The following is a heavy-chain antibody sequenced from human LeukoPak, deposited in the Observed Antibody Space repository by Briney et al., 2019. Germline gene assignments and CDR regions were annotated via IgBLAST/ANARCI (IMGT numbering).Heavy chain of an antibody. CDR2: IGRSGDSI. D-gene: IGHD3-16*01. CDR1: GFTFSSYE. Sequence: GGSLRLSCAASGFTFSSYEMNWVRQAPEKGLEWISYIGRSGDSIYYADSLKGRVTISRDNSKKTLYLQMNSLRAEDTAVYYCARDLTAYFDYWGQGTLVTVSS. J-gene: IGHJ4*02. CDR3: ARDLTAYFDY. V-gene: IGHV3-48*03.